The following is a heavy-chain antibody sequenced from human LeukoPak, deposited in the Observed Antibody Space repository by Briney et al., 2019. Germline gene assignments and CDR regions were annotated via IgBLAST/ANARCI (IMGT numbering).Heavy chain of an antibody. V-gene: IGHV3-23*01. Sequence: GGSLRLSCAASGFTFSGYVMIWVRQAPGKGLEGVSAISGSGGSTYYADSVKGRFTISRDNAKNTLYLQMNSLRAEDTAVYYCAKGYPIMITFGGVIATFDIWGQGTMVTVSS. CDR1: GFTFSGYV. J-gene: IGHJ3*02. D-gene: IGHD3-16*02. CDR2: ISGSGGST. CDR3: AKGYPIMITFGGVIATFDI.